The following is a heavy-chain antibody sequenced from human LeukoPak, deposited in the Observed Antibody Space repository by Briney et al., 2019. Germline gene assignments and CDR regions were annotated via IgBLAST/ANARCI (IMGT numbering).Heavy chain of an antibody. CDR2: IKQDGSEK. D-gene: IGHD6-19*01. CDR3: ARESSGWR. CDR1: GFTFSSYW. Sequence: GSLRLSCAVSGFTFSSYWMSWVRQAPGKALEWVANIKQDGSEKYYVDSVKGRFTISRDNAKSSLYLQMNGLRVEDTAVYYCARESSGWRWGQGTLVTVSS. V-gene: IGHV3-7*01. J-gene: IGHJ4*02.